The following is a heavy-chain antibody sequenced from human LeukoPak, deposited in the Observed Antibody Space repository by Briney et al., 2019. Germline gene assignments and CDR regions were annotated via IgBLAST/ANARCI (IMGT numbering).Heavy chain of an antibody. CDR2: IYYSGST. V-gene: IGHV4-59*01. CDR3: ARARPKYSGYDYWFDP. CDR1: GGSISSYY. Sequence: SETLSLTCTVSGGSISSYYWSWIRQPPGKGLEWIGYIYYSGSTNYNPSLKSRGTISVATSKNQFSLKLSSVTAADTAVYYCARARPKYSGYDYWFDPWGQGTLVTVSS. J-gene: IGHJ5*02. D-gene: IGHD5-12*01.